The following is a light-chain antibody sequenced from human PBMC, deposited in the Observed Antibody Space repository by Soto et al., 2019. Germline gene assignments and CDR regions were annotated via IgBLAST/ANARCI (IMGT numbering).Light chain of an antibody. CDR1: QSISSY. Sequence: DIQMTQSPSSLSASVGDRVTITCRASQSISSYLNWYQQKPGKAPKLLIYDASTLESGVSSRFSGSGSGTDFTLTISSLQPEDFATYYCQQSYSTPTFGQGTKVDIK. CDR2: DAS. CDR3: QQSYSTPT. J-gene: IGKJ1*01. V-gene: IGKV1-39*01.